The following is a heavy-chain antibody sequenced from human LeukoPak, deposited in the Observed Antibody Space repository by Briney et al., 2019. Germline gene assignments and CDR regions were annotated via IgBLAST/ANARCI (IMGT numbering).Heavy chain of an antibody. J-gene: IGHJ4*02. CDR2: ISSSGSTI. CDR1: GFTFSDYY. V-gene: IGHV3-11*04. Sequence: GGSLRLSCAASGFTFSDYYMSWIRQAPGKVLEWVSYISSSGSTIYYADSVKGRFTISRDNAKNSLYLQMNNLRAEDTAIYYCARDSGSGYSEDESAFDSWGQGALVTVSS. D-gene: IGHD2-15*01. CDR3: ARDSGSGYSEDESAFDS.